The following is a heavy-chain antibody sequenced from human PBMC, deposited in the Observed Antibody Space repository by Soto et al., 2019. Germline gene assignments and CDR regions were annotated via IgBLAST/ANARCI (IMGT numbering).Heavy chain of an antibody. V-gene: IGHV3-23*01. J-gene: IGHJ6*03. Sequence: EVQLLESGGGLVQPGGSLRLSCAASGFTFSSYAMSWVRQAPGKGLEWVSAISGSGGSTYYADSVKGRFTISRDNSKNTLYLQMNSLRAEDTAVYYCAKEEYSSGWSPPNYYYYYMDVWGKGTTVTVSS. CDR3: AKEEYSSGWSPPNYYYYYMDV. CDR1: GFTFSSYA. D-gene: IGHD6-13*01. CDR2: ISGSGGST.